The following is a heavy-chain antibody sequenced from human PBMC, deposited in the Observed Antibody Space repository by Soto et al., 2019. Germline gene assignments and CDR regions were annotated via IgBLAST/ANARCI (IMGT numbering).Heavy chain of an antibody. D-gene: IGHD4-17*01. Sequence: QVQLQESGPGLVKPSETLSLTCTVSGGSISTYYWSWIRQPPGKGLEWIGYIYYSGSTKYNPSLKRRVTISVDTSKNQFSLKLSSVTAADTAVYYCARQDTDYDDYVEGVVHYYYYLDVWGKGTTVTVSS. J-gene: IGHJ6*03. CDR2: IYYSGST. CDR3: ARQDTDYDDYVEGVVHYYYYLDV. CDR1: GGSISTYY. V-gene: IGHV4-59*08.